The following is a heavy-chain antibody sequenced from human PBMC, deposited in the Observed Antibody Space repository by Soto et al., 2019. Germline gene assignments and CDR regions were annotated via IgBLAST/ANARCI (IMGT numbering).Heavy chain of an antibody. J-gene: IGHJ4*02. V-gene: IGHV1-69*10. CDR1: GGTFSSYA. D-gene: IGHD3-22*01. CDR2: IIPILGIA. CDR3: ASSPLNYYDSSGYFDY. Sequence: ASVKVSRKASGGTFSSYAISWVRQAPGQGLEWMGGIIPILGIANYAQKFQGRVTITADKSTSTAYMELSSLRSEDTAVYYCASSPLNYYDSSGYFDYWGQGTLVTVSS.